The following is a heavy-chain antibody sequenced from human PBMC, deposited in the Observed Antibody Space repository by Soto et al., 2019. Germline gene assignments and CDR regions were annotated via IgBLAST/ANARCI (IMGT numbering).Heavy chain of an antibody. CDR3: VTGWSEY. CDR1: GYTFTGYY. D-gene: IGHD2-15*01. CDR2: INPNSGGT. Sequence: ASVKVSCKASGYTFTGYYMHWVRQAPGQGLEWMGWINPNSGGTNYAQKFQGRVTMTRDTSISTAYMELSRLRAEDTALYYCVTGWSEYWGQGTLVTVSS. V-gene: IGHV1-2*02. J-gene: IGHJ4*02.